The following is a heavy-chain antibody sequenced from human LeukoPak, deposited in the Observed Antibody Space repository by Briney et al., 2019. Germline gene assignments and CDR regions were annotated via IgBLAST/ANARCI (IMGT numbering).Heavy chain of an antibody. D-gene: IGHD4/OR15-4a*01. CDR1: GGSISSYY. CDR3: ARHGAAYSCFDL. CDR2: ISYSGST. Sequence: SETLSLTCTVSGGSISSYYWSWIRQPPGKGLEWIGHISYSGSTNYNPSLKSRVTISVDTSKNQFSLKLTSVTAADAAVYYCARHGAAYSCFDLWGQGTLVTVSS. V-gene: IGHV4-59*08. J-gene: IGHJ5*02.